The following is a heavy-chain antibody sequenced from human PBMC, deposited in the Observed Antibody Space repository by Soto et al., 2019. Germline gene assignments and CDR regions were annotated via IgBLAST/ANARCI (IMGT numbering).Heavy chain of an antibody. D-gene: IGHD1-1*01. Sequence: ASVKVSCKASENTFSTYLVHWVRQVHGQGLEWMGWHNGYNGQTEYSQKFQGRVTITRDTSAKTAYLELRSLTSEDTAVYYCAGPNDRARLGTWGQGTLVTSPQ. V-gene: IGHV1-3*01. CDR2: HNGYNGQT. CDR3: AGPNDRARLGT. CDR1: ENTFSTYL. J-gene: IGHJ5*02.